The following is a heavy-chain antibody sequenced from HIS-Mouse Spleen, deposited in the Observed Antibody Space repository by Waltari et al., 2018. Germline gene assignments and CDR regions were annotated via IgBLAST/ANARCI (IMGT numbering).Heavy chain of an antibody. CDR1: GFTFSSDW. V-gene: IGHV3-7*01. CDR2: IKKDGSEK. Sequence: EVQLVESGGGLVQPGGSLRLSCAAPGFTFSSDWMSWVRQAPGRGLEWWANIKKDGSEKYYVASVKGRLTSSRGNAKNSLYLQMNSLRAEDTAVYYCARGVMWGQGTLVTVSS. D-gene: IGHD2-21*01. CDR3: ARGVM. J-gene: IGHJ4*02.